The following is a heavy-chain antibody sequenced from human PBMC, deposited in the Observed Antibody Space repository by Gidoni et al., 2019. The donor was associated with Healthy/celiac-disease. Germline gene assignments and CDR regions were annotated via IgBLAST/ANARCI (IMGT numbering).Heavy chain of an antibody. CDR1: GFTFSSYA. Sequence: EVQLLESGGGLVQPGGSLRLSCAASGFTFSSYAMSWVRQAPGKGLEWVSAISGSGGSTYYADSVKGRFTISRDNSKNTLYLQMNSLRAEDTAVYYCAKGREYYGSGSYYIDYWGQGTLVTVSS. D-gene: IGHD3-10*01. V-gene: IGHV3-23*01. CDR2: ISGSGGST. CDR3: AKGREYYGSGSYYIDY. J-gene: IGHJ4*02.